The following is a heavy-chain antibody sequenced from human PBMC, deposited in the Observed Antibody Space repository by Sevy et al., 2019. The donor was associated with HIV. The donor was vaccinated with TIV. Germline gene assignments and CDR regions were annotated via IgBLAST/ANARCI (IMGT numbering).Heavy chain of an antibody. J-gene: IGHJ4*02. CDR1: GLTFSDHY. Sequence: GESLKIACAASGLTFSDHYMDWVRQAPGKGLEWVGRTRNKANSYTTQYAASVKGRFTISRDDSKNSLYLLMNSLKTEDTAVYYCARVRITMVRGVTIPNYYFDYWGQGTLVTVSS. V-gene: IGHV3-72*01. CDR2: TRNKANSYTT. D-gene: IGHD3-10*01. CDR3: ARVRITMVRGVTIPNYYFDY.